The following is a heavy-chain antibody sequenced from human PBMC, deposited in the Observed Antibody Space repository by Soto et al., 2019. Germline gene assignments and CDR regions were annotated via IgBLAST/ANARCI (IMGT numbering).Heavy chain of an antibody. CDR2: ISYDGSNK. V-gene: IGHV3-30-3*01. CDR3: ARVTIAVAGTAGYFDL. Sequence: QVQLVESGGGVVQPGRSLRLSCAASGFTFSSYAMHWVRQAPGKGLEWVAVISYDGSNKYYADSVKGRFTISRDNSKNTLXLXXXXLRAEDTALYYCARVTIAVAGTAGYFDLWGRGTLVTVSS. CDR1: GFTFSSYA. J-gene: IGHJ2*01. D-gene: IGHD6-19*01.